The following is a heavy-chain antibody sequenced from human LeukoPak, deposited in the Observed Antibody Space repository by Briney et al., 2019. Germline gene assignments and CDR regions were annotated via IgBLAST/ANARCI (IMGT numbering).Heavy chain of an antibody. J-gene: IGHJ4*02. Sequence: ASVNVSCKASGYTFTSYGISWVRQAPGQGLEWMGWISAYNGNTNYAQKLQGRVTMTTDTSTSTAYMELRSLRSDDTAVYYCARTSPASGYDFWSGYYLWHSPYYFDYWGQGTLVTVSS. CDR3: ARTSPASGYDFWSGYYLWHSPYYFDY. CDR2: ISAYNGNT. D-gene: IGHD3-3*01. CDR1: GYTFTSYG. V-gene: IGHV1-18*01.